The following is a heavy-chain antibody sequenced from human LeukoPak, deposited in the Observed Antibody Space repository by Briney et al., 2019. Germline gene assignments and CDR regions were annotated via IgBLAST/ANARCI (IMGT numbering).Heavy chain of an antibody. D-gene: IGHD2-2*01. CDR2: INHSGST. J-gene: IGHJ4*02. V-gene: IGHV4-34*01. Sequence: SETLSLTCAVYGGSFSGYYWSWIRQPPGKGLEWIGEINHSGSTNYNPSLKSRVTISVDTSKNQFSLKLSSVTAADTAVYYCARTIVVVPAALRLTGYYFDYWGQGTLVTASS. CDR3: ARTIVVVPAALRLTGYYFDY. CDR1: GGSFSGYY.